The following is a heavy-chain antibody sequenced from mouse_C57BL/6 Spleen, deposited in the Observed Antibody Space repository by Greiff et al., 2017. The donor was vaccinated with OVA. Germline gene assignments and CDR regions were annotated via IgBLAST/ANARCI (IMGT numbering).Heavy chain of an antibody. D-gene: IGHD3-2*01. CDR2: IYPRDGST. CDR3: ARSDSSDYFDY. Sequence: QVHVKQSGPELVKPGASVKLSCKASGYTFTSYDINWVKQRPGQGLEWIGWIYPRDGSTKYNEKFKGKATLTVDTSSSTAYMELHSLTSEDSAVYFCARSDSSDYFDYWGQGTTLTVSS. CDR1: GYTFTSYD. V-gene: IGHV1-85*01. J-gene: IGHJ2*01.